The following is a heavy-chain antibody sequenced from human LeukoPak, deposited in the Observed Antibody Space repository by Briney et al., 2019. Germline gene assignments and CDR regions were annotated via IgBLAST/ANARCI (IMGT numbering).Heavy chain of an antibody. CDR3: AKGSTYYDSSGYPDY. Sequence: GGSLRLSCAASGFTFDDYAMLWVRQAPGKGLEWVSGISWNSGSIGYADSVEGRFTISRDNAKNSLYLQMNSLRAEDTALYYWAKGSTYYDSSGYPDYWGQGTLVTVSS. D-gene: IGHD3-22*01. CDR1: GFTFDDYA. V-gene: IGHV3-9*01. J-gene: IGHJ4*02. CDR2: ISWNSGSI.